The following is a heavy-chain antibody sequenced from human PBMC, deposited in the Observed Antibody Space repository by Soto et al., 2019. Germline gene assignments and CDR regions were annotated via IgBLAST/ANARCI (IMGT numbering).Heavy chain of an antibody. CDR1: GATFATFV. J-gene: IGHJ4*02. Sequence: QFQRWHLGAEVKKPDSSVRVSCKPPGATFATFVIGWSHQPPGQGLEWMGGIIPMFGTANYAQRFQDRVTITADESTNTVYMELSSLRSEDTAVYFCASGIQLWLRRINNGYSGWGQGTLVTVSS. D-gene: IGHD5-18*01. CDR3: ASGIQLWLRRINNGYSG. V-gene: IGHV1-69*12. CDR2: IIPMFGTA.